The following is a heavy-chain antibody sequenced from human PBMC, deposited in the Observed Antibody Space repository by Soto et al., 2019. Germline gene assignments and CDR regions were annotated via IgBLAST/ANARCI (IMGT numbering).Heavy chain of an antibody. Sequence: QVQLLQSVTEVKEPGASVRVSCKASGYTCTSFDSIWVRQAPGQGLEWVGWTTATNTHTNYAQKLQGRVTMTTDTSTTSAYMELRSPRSDDTAIYYCARGGYSSGYHYWGQGTLVTVSS. CDR2: TTATNTHT. J-gene: IGHJ4*02. CDR3: ARGGYSSGYHY. D-gene: IGHD3-22*01. V-gene: IGHV1-18*04. CDR1: GYTCTSFD.